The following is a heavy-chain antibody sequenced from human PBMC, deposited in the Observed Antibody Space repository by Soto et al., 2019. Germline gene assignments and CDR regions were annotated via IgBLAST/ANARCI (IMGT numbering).Heavy chain of an antibody. J-gene: IGHJ6*03. D-gene: IGHD4-17*01. CDR3: AKGTTGTPSYYYYYYRDV. V-gene: IGHV1-24*01. CDR2: FDPEDGET. Sequence: ASVKVSCKVSGYTLTELSMHWVRQAPGKGLEWMGGFDPEDGETIYAQKFQGRVTMTEDTSTDTAYMELSSLRSEDTAVYYCAKGTTGTPSYYYYYYRDVGGKGTTVPVP. CDR1: GYTLTELS.